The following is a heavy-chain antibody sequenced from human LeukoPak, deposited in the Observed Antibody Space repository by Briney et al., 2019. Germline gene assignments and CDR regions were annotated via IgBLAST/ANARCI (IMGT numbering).Heavy chain of an antibody. CDR3: ARLGGSGYFYFDS. Sequence: SDTLSLTCAVSGYSINNRNWWGWVRQPPGKGLEWIGYIYFSGSAYYSPSLTGRVTVSLDTSKNQFSLKLRSVTAVDTAAYYCARLGGSGYFYFDSWGPGTLVTVSS. CDR1: GYSINNRNW. J-gene: IGHJ4*02. D-gene: IGHD6-19*01. CDR2: IYFSGSA. V-gene: IGHV4-28*01.